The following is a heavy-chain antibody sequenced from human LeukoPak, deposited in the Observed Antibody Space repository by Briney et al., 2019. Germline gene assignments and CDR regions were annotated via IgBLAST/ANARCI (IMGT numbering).Heavy chain of an antibody. D-gene: IGHD6-13*01. CDR2: IYYSGST. V-gene: IGHV4-31*03. CDR3: ARDPGPAAAGTRGMDV. J-gene: IGHJ6*01. CDR1: GGSISSGGYY. Sequence: SETLSLTCTVSGGSISSGGYYWIWIRQHPGKGLEWIGYIYYSGSTYYTPSLKSRFTISVDTSKNQFSLKLSSVTAADTAVYYCARDPGPAAAGTRGMDVWGQGTTVTVSS.